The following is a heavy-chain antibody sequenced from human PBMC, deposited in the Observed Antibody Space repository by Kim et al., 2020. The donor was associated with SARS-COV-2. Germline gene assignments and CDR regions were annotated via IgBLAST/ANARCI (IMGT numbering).Heavy chain of an antibody. CDR1: GFTFSSSS. V-gene: IGHV3-7*01. CDR2: INHDESES. CDR3: ARDPWWGAHDI. Sequence: GGSLRLSCVASGFTFSSSSMTWVRQAPGRGLEWVAAINHDESESYYLDSVKGRFTMSRDNTKNSLYLQMDSLRVEDTALYYCARDPWWGAHDIWGQGTMVTVSS. J-gene: IGHJ3*02. D-gene: IGHD2-15*01.